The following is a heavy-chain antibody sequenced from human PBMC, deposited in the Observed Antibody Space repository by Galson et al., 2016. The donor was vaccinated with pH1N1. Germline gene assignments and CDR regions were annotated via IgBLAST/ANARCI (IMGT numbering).Heavy chain of an antibody. J-gene: IGHJ4*02. CDR2: IYPGDSDA. CDR3: ARPQSLATPAFFFDS. CDR1: GSTFTHYW. Sequence: QSGAEVTKPGESLKISCRASGSTFTHYWIGWVRQVPGKGLEWMAIIYPGDSDARYSPSFQGRVTISADKSISTAYLHWSSLKASDTAIYYCARPQSLATPAFFFDSWGRGTLVTVSS. V-gene: IGHV5-51*03. D-gene: IGHD6-13*01.